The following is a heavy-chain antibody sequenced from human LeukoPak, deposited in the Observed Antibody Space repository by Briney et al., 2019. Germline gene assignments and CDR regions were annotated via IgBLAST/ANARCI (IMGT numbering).Heavy chain of an antibody. Sequence: SVKVSCKASGGTFSSYAISWVRQAPGQGLEWMGGIIPIFGTANYAQKFQGRVTITADKSTSTAYMELSSLRSEDTAVYYCARANPPAHGVVDIWGQGTMVTVSS. J-gene: IGHJ3*02. CDR1: GGTFSSYA. CDR3: ARANPPAHGVVDI. D-gene: IGHD2-2*01. CDR2: IIPIFGTA. V-gene: IGHV1-69*06.